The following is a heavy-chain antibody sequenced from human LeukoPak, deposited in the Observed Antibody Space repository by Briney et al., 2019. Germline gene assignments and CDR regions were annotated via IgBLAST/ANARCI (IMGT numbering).Heavy chain of an antibody. CDR2: IYYSGST. D-gene: IGHD5-24*01. CDR1: GGSVSSGSYY. J-gene: IGHJ4*02. CDR3: AGIDTATISVGD. Sequence: PSETLSLTCTVSGGSVSSGSYYWSWIRQPPGKGLEWIGYIYYSGSTNYNPSLKSRVTISEDTSKNHFSLKLSSVTAADTAVYYCAGIDTATISVGDWGRGTLVTVSS. V-gene: IGHV4-61*03.